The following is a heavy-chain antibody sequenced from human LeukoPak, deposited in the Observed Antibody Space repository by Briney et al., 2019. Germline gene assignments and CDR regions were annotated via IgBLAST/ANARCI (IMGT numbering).Heavy chain of an antibody. D-gene: IGHD3-9*01. J-gene: IGHJ5*02. V-gene: IGHV1-18*01. CDR2: ISTYNGDT. Sequence: ASVKVSCKASGYTFTSYDIHWVRQAPGQGLEWMGWISTYNGDTNYAQKFQGRVTMTTDTSTSTAYIELRSLTSDDTAAYYCAREWWGYDVLTGDNWFDPWGQGTLVTVSS. CDR3: AREWWGYDVLTGDNWFDP. CDR1: GYTFTSYD.